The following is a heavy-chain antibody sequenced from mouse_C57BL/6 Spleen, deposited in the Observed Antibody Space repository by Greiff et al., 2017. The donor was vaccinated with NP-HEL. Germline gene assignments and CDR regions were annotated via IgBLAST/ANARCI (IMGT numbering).Heavy chain of an antibody. Sequence: EVQLQQSGEGLVKPGGSLKLSCAASGFTFSSYAMSWVRQTPEKRLEWVAYISSGGDYIYYADTVKGRFTISRDNARNTLYLQMSSLKSEDTAMYYCTREGRNLGFDYWGQGTTLTVSS. CDR1: GFTFSSYA. D-gene: IGHD4-1*01. V-gene: IGHV5-9-1*02. CDR2: ISSGGDYI. CDR3: TREGRNLGFDY. J-gene: IGHJ2*01.